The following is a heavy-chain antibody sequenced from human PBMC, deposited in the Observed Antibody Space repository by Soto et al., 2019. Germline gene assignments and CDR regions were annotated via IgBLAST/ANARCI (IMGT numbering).Heavy chain of an antibody. CDR3: AKWSVEDYYDSSGYYVQFDY. CDR1: GFTFSSYA. V-gene: IGHV3-23*01. CDR2: ISGSGGST. D-gene: IGHD3-22*01. Sequence: PGGSLRLSCAASGFTFSSYAMSWVRQAPGKGLEWVSAISGSGGSTYYADSVKGRFTISRDNSKNTLYLQMNSLRAEDTAVYYCAKWSVEDYYDSSGYYVQFDYWGQGTLVTVSS. J-gene: IGHJ4*02.